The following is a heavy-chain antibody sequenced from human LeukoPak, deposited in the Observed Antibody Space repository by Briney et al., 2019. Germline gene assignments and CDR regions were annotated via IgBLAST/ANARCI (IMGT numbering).Heavy chain of an antibody. CDR2: ISAYNGNT. J-gene: IGHJ3*02. D-gene: IGHD3-16*01. CDR3: ASLTAGDAFDI. CDR1: GYTFTSYG. V-gene: IGHV1-18*01. Sequence: GASVKVSCKASGYTFTSYGISWVRQAPGQGLEWMGWISAYNGNTNYAQKLQGRVTMTRDMSTSTVYMELSSLRSEDTAVYYCASLTAGDAFDIWGQGTMVTVSS.